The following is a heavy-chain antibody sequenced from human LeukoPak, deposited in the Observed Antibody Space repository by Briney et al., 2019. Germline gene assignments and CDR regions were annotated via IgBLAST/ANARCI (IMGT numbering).Heavy chain of an antibody. D-gene: IGHD3-10*01. CDR1: GGTFSSYA. J-gene: IGHJ4*02. V-gene: IGHV1-69*06. Sequence: SVTVSCKASGGTFSSYAISWVRQAPGQGLEWMGGIIPIFGTANYAQKFQGRVTITADKSTSTAYMELSSLRSEDTAVYYCARAPDYGSGSPAFDYWGQGTLVTVSS. CDR2: IIPIFGTA. CDR3: ARAPDYGSGSPAFDY.